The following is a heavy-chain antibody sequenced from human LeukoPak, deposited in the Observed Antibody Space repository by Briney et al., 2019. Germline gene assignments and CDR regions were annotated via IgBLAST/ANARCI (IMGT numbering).Heavy chain of an antibody. Sequence: GGSLRLSCAASGFTFSSYSMNWVRQTPGKGLEWVSSISSSSSYIYYADSVKGRFTISRDNSKNTLDLQMNSLRAEDTAVYYCAKGVYNILTGYVYYGMDVWGQGTTVTVSS. J-gene: IGHJ6*02. V-gene: IGHV3-21*01. CDR3: AKGVYNILTGYVYYGMDV. CDR1: GFTFSSYS. D-gene: IGHD3-9*01. CDR2: ISSSSSYI.